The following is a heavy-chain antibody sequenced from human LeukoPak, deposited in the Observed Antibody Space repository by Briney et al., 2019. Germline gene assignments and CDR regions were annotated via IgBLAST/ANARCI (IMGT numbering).Heavy chain of an antibody. CDR1: GGSISSSSYY. J-gene: IGHJ4*02. Sequence: PSETLSLTCTVSGGSISSSSYYWGWIRQPPGKGLEWIGSIYYSGSTYYNPSLKSRVTISVDTSKNQFSLKLSSVTAADTAVYYCARDPVWVRGVSPHFDYWGQGTLVTVSS. V-gene: IGHV4-39*07. CDR2: IYYSGST. CDR3: ARDPVWVRGVSPHFDY. D-gene: IGHD3-10*01.